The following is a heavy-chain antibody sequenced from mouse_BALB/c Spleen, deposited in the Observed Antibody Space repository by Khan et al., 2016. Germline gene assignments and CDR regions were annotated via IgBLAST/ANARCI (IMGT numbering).Heavy chain of an antibody. D-gene: IGHD2-3*01. CDR1: GYAFTNYL. CDR3: ARYDGNYYAMDY. Sequence: QVQLQQSGAELVRPGTSVKVSCKASGYAFTNYLIEWVKQRPGQGLEWIGVIIPGSGGTNYNEKFKGKATLTADKSSSTAYMQLSSLTSDDSAVYFCARYDGNYYAMDYWGQGTSVTVSS. V-gene: IGHV1-54*01. CDR2: IIPGSGGT. J-gene: IGHJ4*01.